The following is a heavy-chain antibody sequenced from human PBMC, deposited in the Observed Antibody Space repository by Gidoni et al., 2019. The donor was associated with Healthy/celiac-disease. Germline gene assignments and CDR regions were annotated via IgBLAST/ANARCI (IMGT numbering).Heavy chain of an antibody. Sequence: EVQLVESGGGLVQPGRSLRLSCAASGFTFDDYAMHWVRQAPGKGLEWVSGISWNSGSIGYADSVKGRFTISRDNAKNSLYLQMNSLRAEDTALYYCARSEGYLNWFDPWGQGTLVTVSS. V-gene: IGHV3-9*01. J-gene: IGHJ5*02. D-gene: IGHD5-18*01. CDR2: ISWNSGSI. CDR3: ARSEGYLNWFDP. CDR1: GFTFDDYA.